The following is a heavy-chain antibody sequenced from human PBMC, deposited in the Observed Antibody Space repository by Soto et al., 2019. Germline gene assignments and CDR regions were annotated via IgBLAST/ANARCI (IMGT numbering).Heavy chain of an antibody. D-gene: IGHD3-3*01. CDR2: ISGSGGST. J-gene: IGHJ4*02. V-gene: IGHV3-23*01. CDR3: AKLNDFWSGYYPYYFDY. Sequence: GGSLRLSCAASKFTFSTSAMSWVRQAPGKGLEWVSAISGSGGSTYYADSVKGRFTISRDNSKNTLYLQMNSLRAEDTAVYYCAKLNDFWSGYYPYYFDYWGQGTLVTVSS. CDR1: KFTFSTSA.